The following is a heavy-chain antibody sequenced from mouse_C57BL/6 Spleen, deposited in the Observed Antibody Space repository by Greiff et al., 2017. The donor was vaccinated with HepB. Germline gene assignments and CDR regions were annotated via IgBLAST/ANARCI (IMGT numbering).Heavy chain of an antibody. Sequence: EVHLVESGGGLVKPGGSLKLSCAASGFTFSDYGMHWVRQAPEKGLEWVAYISSGSSTIYYADTVKGRFTISRDNAKNTLFLQMTSLRSEDTAMYYCARDSNYYFDYWGQGTTRTVSS. CDR3: ARDSNYYFDY. CDR2: ISSGSSTI. D-gene: IGHD2-5*01. CDR1: GFTFSDYG. J-gene: IGHJ2*01. V-gene: IGHV5-17*01.